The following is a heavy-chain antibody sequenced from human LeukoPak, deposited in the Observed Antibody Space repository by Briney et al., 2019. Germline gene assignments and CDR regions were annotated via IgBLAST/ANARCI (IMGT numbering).Heavy chain of an antibody. Sequence: GGSLRLSCAAFGFTFSNSAMSWVRQAPGKGLEWVSTISGSGGSTYYADSVKGRFTISRDNSKSTLYLQINSLRAEDTAVYYCAKSGYNRFDYWGQGTLVTVSS. J-gene: IGHJ4*02. CDR2: ISGSGGST. CDR3: AKSGYNRFDY. CDR1: GFTFSNSA. V-gene: IGHV3-23*01. D-gene: IGHD5-24*01.